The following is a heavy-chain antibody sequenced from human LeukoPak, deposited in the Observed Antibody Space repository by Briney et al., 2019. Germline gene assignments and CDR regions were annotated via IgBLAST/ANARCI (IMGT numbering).Heavy chain of an antibody. CDR2: IYYSGST. CDR3: ARQYFDWPRNCGYFDY. CDR1: CGSPNNSCLY. Sequence: SETPSPTRPLSCGSPNNSCLYLGWIPHPPRKGRGGVWGIYYSGSTYYNPSLKSRVTISVDTSKNQFSLKLSSVTAADTAVYYCARQYFDWPRNCGYFDYWGQGTLVTVSS. V-gene: IGHV4-39*01. J-gene: IGHJ4*02. D-gene: IGHD3-9*01.